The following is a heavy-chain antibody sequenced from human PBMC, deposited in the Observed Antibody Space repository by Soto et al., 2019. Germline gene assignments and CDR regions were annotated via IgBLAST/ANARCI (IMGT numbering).Heavy chain of an antibody. CDR2: VNNDGTDT. V-gene: IGHV3-74*03. D-gene: IGHD6-13*01. CDR3: ARGGLQHAMDV. J-gene: IGHJ6*02. CDR1: GFTFSNYW. Sequence: EVQLVESGGGLVQPGGSLRLSCAASGFTFSNYWMYLVRQAPGKGLVCVSRVNNDGTDTTHADSVKGRFTISRDNAENTLYLQMNSLRAEDTAVYYCARGGLQHAMDVWDQGSTVTVSS.